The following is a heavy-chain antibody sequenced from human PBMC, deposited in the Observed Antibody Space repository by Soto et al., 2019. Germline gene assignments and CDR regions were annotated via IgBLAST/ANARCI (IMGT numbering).Heavy chain of an antibody. J-gene: IGHJ3*02. V-gene: IGHV1-69*02. CDR3: ALGSWSGETFDI. CDR2: IIPMLAIT. CDR1: GGTFNVYT. Sequence: QVQLVQSGAEVKKPGSSVKVSCKASGGTFNVYTIIWVRQAPGQGLEWMGRIIPMLAITNYAQRFQGRVTLNAATSTTTAYMELSSLTSEDTAVYYCALGSWSGETFDIWGQGTLVTVSS. D-gene: IGHD6-13*01.